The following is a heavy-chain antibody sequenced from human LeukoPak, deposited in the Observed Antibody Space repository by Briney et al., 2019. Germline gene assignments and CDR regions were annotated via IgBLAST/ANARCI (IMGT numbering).Heavy chain of an antibody. CDR1: GFTFSSYS. V-gene: IGHV3-21*01. CDR2: ISSSSSYI. D-gene: IGHD2-15*01. J-gene: IGHJ1*01. Sequence: GGSLRLSCAASGFTFSSYSMNWVRQTPGKGLEWVSSISSSSSYIYYADSVKGRFTISRDDAKNSLYLQMNSLRAEDMAVYYCARADYCSGGSCYPNWGQGTLVTVSS. CDR3: ARADYCSGGSCYPN.